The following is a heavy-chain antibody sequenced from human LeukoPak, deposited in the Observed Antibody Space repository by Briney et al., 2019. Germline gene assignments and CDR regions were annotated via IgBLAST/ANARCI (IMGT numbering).Heavy chain of an antibody. CDR1: GYSFTSYW. CDR2: IYPGDSDT. J-gene: IGHJ4*02. V-gene: IGHV5-51*01. Sequence: GESLKISCKGSGYSFTSYWIGWVRQMPGKGLEWMGIIYPGDSDTRYSPSFQGQVTIPADKSISTAYLQWSSLKASDTAMYYCARQPYYYDILTGYYTTHFDYWGQGTLVTVSS. D-gene: IGHD3-9*01. CDR3: ARQPYYYDILTGYYTTHFDY.